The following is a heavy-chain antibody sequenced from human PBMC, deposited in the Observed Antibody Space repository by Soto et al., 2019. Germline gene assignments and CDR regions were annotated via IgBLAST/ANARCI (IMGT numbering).Heavy chain of an antibody. CDR1: GGSFSGYY. CDR3: ARGRGSQSYYYYGMDV. J-gene: IGHJ6*02. Sequence: PSETLSLTCAVYGGSFSGYYWSWIRQPPGKGLEWIGEINHSGSTNYNPSLKSRVTISVDTSKNQFSLKLSSVTAADTAVYYCARGRGSQSYYYYGMDVWGQGTTVTVSS. D-gene: IGHD6-6*01. V-gene: IGHV4-34*01. CDR2: INHSGST.